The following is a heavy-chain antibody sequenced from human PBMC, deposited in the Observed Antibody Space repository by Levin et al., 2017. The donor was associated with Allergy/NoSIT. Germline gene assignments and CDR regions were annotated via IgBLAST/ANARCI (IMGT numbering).Heavy chain of an antibody. V-gene: IGHV4-61*01. D-gene: IGHD3-16*01. J-gene: IGHJ6*02. CDR3: ARADDYYSYGLDV. CDR1: AASVRSGSHF. Sequence: SQTLSLTCPVSAASVRSGSHFWTWIRQPPGKGLEWIGYIYYSGNTNYNPSLKSRVTISVDMSKNEFSLKLRSVTAADTAVYYCARADDYYSYGLDVWGQGTTVTVSS. CDR2: IYYSGNT.